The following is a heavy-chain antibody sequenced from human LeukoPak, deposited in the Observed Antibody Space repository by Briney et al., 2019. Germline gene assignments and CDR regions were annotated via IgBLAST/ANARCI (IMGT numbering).Heavy chain of an antibody. D-gene: IGHD2-2*01. V-gene: IGHV1-2*02. CDR3: ARAGGYCGSTSCYSGYYYYFMDV. CDR2: INPKSGVT. CDR1: GYTFTDYY. J-gene: IGHJ6*03. Sequence: ASVKVSCKASGYTFTDYYLHWVRQAPGQGLEWMGWINPKSGVTDSKMKFQGRVTLTRDTSITTAYMELISLTSGDAAVYYCARAGGYCGSTSCYSGYYYYFMDVWGKGTTVTVSS.